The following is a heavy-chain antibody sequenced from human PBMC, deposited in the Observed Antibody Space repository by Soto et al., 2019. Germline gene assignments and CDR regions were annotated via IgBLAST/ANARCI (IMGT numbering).Heavy chain of an antibody. CDR2: IWYDGSNK. D-gene: IGHD3-22*01. Sequence: GGSLRLSCAASGFTFSSYGMHWVRQAPGKGLEWVAVIWYDGSNKYYADSVKGRFTISRDNSKNTLYLQMNSLRAEDTAVYYCARDNAPRLYYDSSGYYLRPMDVWGQGTTVTASS. J-gene: IGHJ6*02. CDR3: ARDNAPRLYYDSSGYYLRPMDV. CDR1: GFTFSSYG. V-gene: IGHV3-33*01.